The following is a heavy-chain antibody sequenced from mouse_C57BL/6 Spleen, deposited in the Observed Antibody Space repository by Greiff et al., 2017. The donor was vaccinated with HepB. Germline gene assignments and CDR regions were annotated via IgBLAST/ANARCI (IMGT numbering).Heavy chain of an antibody. D-gene: IGHD1-1*01. V-gene: IGHV14-2*01. Sequence: VQLQQSGAELVKPGASVKLSCTASGFTFTDYYMHWVKQRPEQGLEWIGRIDPEDGETNYAPKFQGKATITADTSSNTAYLQLSSLTSEDTAVYCGASNYGGSYHGYFDVWGTGTTVTVSS. J-gene: IGHJ1*03. CDR1: GFTFTDYY. CDR2: IDPEDGET. CDR3: ASNYGGSYHGYFDV.